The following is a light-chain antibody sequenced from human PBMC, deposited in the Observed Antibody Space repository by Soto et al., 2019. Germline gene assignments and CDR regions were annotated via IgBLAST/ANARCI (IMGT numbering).Light chain of an antibody. CDR3: QQYNSYSWT. CDR2: DAS. J-gene: IGKJ1*01. V-gene: IGKV1-5*01. Sequence: DVHITESPSTLSATFVYRVRITCRASRSISDWLSWYQQKPGKAPELLIFDASSLKSGVPSRFSGSGSGTEFTLTISRLQPDDVATYYCQQYNSYSWTFGQGTKVDNK. CDR1: RSISDW.